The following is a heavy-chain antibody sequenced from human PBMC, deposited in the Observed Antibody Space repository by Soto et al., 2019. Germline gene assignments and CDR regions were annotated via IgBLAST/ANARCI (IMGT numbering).Heavy chain of an antibody. J-gene: IGHJ4*02. Sequence: ASVKVSCKTSGYTFTNYGISWVRQAPGRGLEWLGWTSAYNGNTNYAQKFQGRVTMTTDTSTSTVYMELRSLRSDDTAVYYCARDSTNRAKFDYWDQGTLVTVSS. D-gene: IGHD2-8*01. CDR2: TSAYNGNT. V-gene: IGHV1-18*01. CDR1: GYTFTNYG. CDR3: ARDSTNRAKFDY.